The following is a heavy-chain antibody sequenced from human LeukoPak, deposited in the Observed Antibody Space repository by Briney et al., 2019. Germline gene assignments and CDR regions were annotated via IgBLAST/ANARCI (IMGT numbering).Heavy chain of an antibody. V-gene: IGHV3-23*01. J-gene: IGHJ3*02. CDR3: ARLYDSSGNYQLGAFDI. Sequence: GESLRLSCAASGFTFRDYAMSWIRQAPGKGLEWASTISGSGGNTYYADSVKGRFTISRANSKSTLYLQMISLRAEDTAVYYCARLYDSSGNYQLGAFDIWGQGTMVTVSS. CDR1: GFTFRDYA. D-gene: IGHD3-22*01. CDR2: ISGSGGNT.